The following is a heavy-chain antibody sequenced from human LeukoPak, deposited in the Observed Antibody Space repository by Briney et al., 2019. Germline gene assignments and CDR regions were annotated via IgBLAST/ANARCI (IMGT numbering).Heavy chain of an antibody. D-gene: IGHD2-21*02. CDR1: GGTFSSYA. J-gene: IGHJ6*02. Sequence: WASVKVSCKASGGTFSSYAISWVRQAPGQGLEWMGGIIPIFGTANYAQKFQGRVTITADESTSTAYMELSSLRSEDTAVYYCARTRVTARDRYYYYGMDVWGQGTTVTVSS. CDR2: IIPIFGTA. V-gene: IGHV1-69*13. CDR3: ARTRVTARDRYYYYGMDV.